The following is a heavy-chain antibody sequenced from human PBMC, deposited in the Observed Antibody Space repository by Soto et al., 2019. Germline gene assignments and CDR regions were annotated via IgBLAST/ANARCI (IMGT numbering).Heavy chain of an antibody. V-gene: IGHV1-18*04. Sequence: QVQLVQSGPEVKKPGASVKVSCKTSGYVYISYGISWVRQAPGHGLEWVGWISAYTGKADYAQKFQGRVTMTTETSTSTAFLEPRSLRSDDTAVYYCARDQRYYGSGSYYSDSWGQGTLVTVSS. CDR1: GYVYISYG. CDR2: ISAYTGKA. J-gene: IGHJ4*02. D-gene: IGHD3-10*01. CDR3: ARDQRYYGSGSYYSDS.